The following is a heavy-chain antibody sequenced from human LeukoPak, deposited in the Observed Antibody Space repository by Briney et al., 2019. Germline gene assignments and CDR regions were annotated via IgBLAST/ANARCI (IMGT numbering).Heavy chain of an antibody. Sequence: PSETLSLTCNVSGGSISSGGYYWNWIRQHPGKGLEWLGYTYDSGSTYYNPSLEGRIMISIDTSKNQFSLKLTSVTAADSAIYYCARERTYGKLRGVGYWGPGTLVTVSS. CDR3: ARERTYGKLRGVGY. CDR1: GGSISSGGYY. D-gene: IGHD1-7*01. V-gene: IGHV4-31*03. CDR2: TYDSGST. J-gene: IGHJ4*02.